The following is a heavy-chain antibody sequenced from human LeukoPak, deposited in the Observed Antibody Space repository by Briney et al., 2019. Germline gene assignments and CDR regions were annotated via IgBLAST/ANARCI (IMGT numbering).Heavy chain of an antibody. CDR3: ARGPIVADTGYFDA. CDR1: GGSFSGYH. Sequence: PSETLSLTCAVHGGSFSGYHWSWIRQPPGKGLEWIGEINPGGSANHNPSLKGRVTISLDTSKNRFSLNLNSVTAADTAVYFCARGPIVADTGYFDAWGQGALDTVSS. D-gene: IGHD5-12*01. CDR2: INPGGSA. J-gene: IGHJ4*02. V-gene: IGHV4-34*01.